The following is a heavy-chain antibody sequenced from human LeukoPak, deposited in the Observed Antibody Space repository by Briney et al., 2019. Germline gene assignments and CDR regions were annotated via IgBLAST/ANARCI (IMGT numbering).Heavy chain of an antibody. CDR1: GFTFSSYW. D-gene: IGHD6-6*01. CDR3: ARDLPRGSIAAYYYYMDV. V-gene: IGHV3-7*01. J-gene: IGHJ6*03. Sequence: GGSLRLSCAASGFTFSSYWMSWVRQAPGKGLEWVANIKQDGSEKYYVDSVKGRFTISRDNAKNSLYLQMNSLRAEDTAVYYCARDLPRGSIAAYYYYMDVWGKGTTVTVSS. CDR2: IKQDGSEK.